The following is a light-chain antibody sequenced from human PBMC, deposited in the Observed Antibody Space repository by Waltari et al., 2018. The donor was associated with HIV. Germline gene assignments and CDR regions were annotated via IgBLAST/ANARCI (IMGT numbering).Light chain of an antibody. V-gene: IGKV4-1*01. CDR1: QSLLYTSNNKNY. Sequence: DIVMTQSPDPLAVSLGEKASITCKSSQSLLYTSNNKNYLAWYQQKSGQAPRLRLYWASTRESGVPDRFSASGSESNFTLTISGLQAEDGAVYFCQQYYSTPQTFGQGTKVEIK. CDR2: WAS. CDR3: QQYYSTPQT. J-gene: IGKJ1*01.